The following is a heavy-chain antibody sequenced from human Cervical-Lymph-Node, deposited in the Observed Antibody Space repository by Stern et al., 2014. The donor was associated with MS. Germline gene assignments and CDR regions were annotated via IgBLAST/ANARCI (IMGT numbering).Heavy chain of an antibody. CDR3: ARGHKSSWYDY. CDR2: IYHSGST. J-gene: IGHJ4*02. Sequence: QVQLQESGPGLVKPSETLSLTCTVSGYSISSGYYWGWIRQPPGKGLEWIGSIYHSGSTYYNPSLKSRVTLSVDTSKNKFSLKLSSVTAADTAVYYCARGHKSSWYDYWGQGTLVTVSS. V-gene: IGHV4-38-2*02. CDR1: GYSISSGYY. D-gene: IGHD6-13*01.